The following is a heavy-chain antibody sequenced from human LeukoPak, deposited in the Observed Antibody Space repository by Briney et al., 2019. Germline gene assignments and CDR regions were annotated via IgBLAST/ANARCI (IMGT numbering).Heavy chain of an antibody. J-gene: IGHJ5*02. V-gene: IGHV3-7*01. Sequence: GGSLRLSCAASGFTFSNYWMSWVRQAPGKGLGWVASIDQDGSDKFSVDSVKGRFTISRDNTRNSMYLQMQSLRVEDTAVYYCARTALGWLDPWGQGALVTVSS. D-gene: IGHD7-27*01. CDR3: ARTALGWLDP. CDR1: GFTFSNYW. CDR2: IDQDGSDK.